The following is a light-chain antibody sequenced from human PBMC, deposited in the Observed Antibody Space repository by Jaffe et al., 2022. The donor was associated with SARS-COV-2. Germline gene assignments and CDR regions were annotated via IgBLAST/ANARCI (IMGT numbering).Light chain of an antibody. CDR2: LGS. Sequence: DIVMTQSPLSLPVTPGEPASISCRSSQSLLHSNGYNYLDWYLQKPGQSPQLLIYLGSNRASGVPDRFSGSGSGTDFTLKISRVEAEDVGVYYCMQALQTREGYTFGQGTKLEIK. CDR3: MQALQTREGYT. CDR1: QSLLHSNGYNY. V-gene: IGKV2-28*01. J-gene: IGKJ2*01.